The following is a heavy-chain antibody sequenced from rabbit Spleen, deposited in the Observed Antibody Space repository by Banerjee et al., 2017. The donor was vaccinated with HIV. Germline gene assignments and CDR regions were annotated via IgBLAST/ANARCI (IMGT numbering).Heavy chain of an antibody. V-gene: IGHV1S45*01. Sequence: EESGGDLVKPEGSLTLTCTASRFSFSKSYWICWVRQAPGKGLEWIACIYAGSSGTTYYASWAKGRFTISITSSTTVTLQMTSLTAADTATYFCARDGAGGSYFALWGQGTLVTVS. J-gene: IGHJ4*01. D-gene: IGHD8-1*01. CDR3: ARDGAGGSYFAL. CDR2: IYAGSSGTT. CDR1: RFSFSKSYW.